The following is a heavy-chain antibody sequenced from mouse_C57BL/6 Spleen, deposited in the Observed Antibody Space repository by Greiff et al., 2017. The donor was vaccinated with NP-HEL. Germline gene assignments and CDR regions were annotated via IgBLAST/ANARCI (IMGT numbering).Heavy chain of an antibody. V-gene: IGHV1-52*01. J-gene: IGHJ1*03. Sequence: QVQLQQPGAELVMPGASVKLSCKASGYTFTSYWMHWVKQRPGQGLEWIGNIDPSDSETHYNQKFKDKATLTVDKSSSTAYMQLSSLTSEDSAVYYCARDGSSYWYFDVWGTGTTVTVSS. CDR3: ARDGSSYWYFDV. CDR2: IDPSDSET. CDR1: GYTFTSYW. D-gene: IGHD1-1*01.